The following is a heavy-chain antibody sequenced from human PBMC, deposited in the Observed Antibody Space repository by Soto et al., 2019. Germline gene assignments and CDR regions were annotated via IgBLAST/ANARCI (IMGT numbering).Heavy chain of an antibody. J-gene: IGHJ3*02. CDR3: ARAYCGGDCSHAFDI. Sequence: GGSLRLSCAASGFTFSSYAMHWVRQAPDKGLEWVAVISYDGSNKYYADSVKGRFTISRDNSKNTLYLQMNSLRAEDTAVYYCARAYCGGDCSHAFDIWGQGTMVTVSS. D-gene: IGHD2-21*02. V-gene: IGHV3-30-3*01. CDR2: ISYDGSNK. CDR1: GFTFSSYA.